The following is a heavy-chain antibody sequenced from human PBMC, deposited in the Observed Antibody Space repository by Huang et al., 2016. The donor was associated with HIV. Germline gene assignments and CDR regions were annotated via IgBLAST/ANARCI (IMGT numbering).Heavy chain of an antibody. CDR2: ITPIFGTT. J-gene: IGHJ4*02. V-gene: IGHV1-69*13. CDR3: ARSGPRWGLATIWTLVY. Sequence: QVQLVQSGAEVKKPGSSVKLSCQSSGGGSSSYAISWVRQARGQGLEWMGGITPIFGTTDDATRCQGRVTITADESTNTAYIELSSLEYDDTALYYCARSGPRWGLATIWTLVYWGQGTLVTVSS. CDR1: GGGSSSYA. D-gene: IGHD5-12*01.